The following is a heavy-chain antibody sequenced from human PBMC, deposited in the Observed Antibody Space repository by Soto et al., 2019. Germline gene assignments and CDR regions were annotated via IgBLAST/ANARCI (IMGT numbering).Heavy chain of an antibody. CDR1: GYSFTRYL. J-gene: IGHJ4*02. D-gene: IGHD4-17*01. Sequence: PGESLKISCKASGYSFTRYLIAWVRQMPGKGLEWMGSIYPADSDTTYSPSFEGQVTISADKSISTAYLQWSSLKASDTAMYYCARRNDYGDYRGVYFDNWGQGTLVTVSS. CDR2: IYPADSDT. CDR3: ARRNDYGDYRGVYFDN. V-gene: IGHV5-51*01.